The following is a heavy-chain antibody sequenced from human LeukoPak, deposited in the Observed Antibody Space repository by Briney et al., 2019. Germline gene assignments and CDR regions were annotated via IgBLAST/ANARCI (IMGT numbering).Heavy chain of an antibody. J-gene: IGHJ4*02. CDR2: MSGDGST. CDR1: GCSVSNNY. CDR3: ARDGGRSGCAH. Sequence: GGSLRLSCEVSGCSVSNNYMSWVRQAPGRGLEWVSVMSGDGSTHYADAVKGRFIVSRDNSKNTFYLQMNSVRVEDTAVYYCARDGGRSGCAHWGQGAVATVSS. D-gene: IGHD3-3*01. V-gene: IGHV3-53*01.